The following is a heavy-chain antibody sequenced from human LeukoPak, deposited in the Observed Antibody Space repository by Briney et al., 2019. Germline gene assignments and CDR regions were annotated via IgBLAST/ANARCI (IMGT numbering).Heavy chain of an antibody. J-gene: IGHJ4*02. V-gene: IGHV4-38-2*01. D-gene: IGHD3-16*01. Sequence: SQTLSLTCAVSGYSISSGYYWGWIRQPPGKGREWIGIIYHSGSTYYNPSLKSRVTISVDTSKNQFSLKLSSATAAATAVYYCARGIPPRGGHFDYWGQGTLVTVSS. CDR1: GYSISSGYY. CDR2: IYHSGST. CDR3: ARGIPPRGGHFDY.